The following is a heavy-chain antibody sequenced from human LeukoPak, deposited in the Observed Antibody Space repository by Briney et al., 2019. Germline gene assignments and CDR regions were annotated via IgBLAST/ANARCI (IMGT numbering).Heavy chain of an antibody. J-gene: IGHJ4*02. CDR2: VHPADSDT. Sequence: GESLKISCQGSGYRFTRYWIGWVRQMPRKGLEWMGIVHPADSDTRYSTSFEGQVTISVDKSINTTYLQWSSLEASDTAIYYCARQGKRGVYDYVWGSYRYPDYWGQGTLVTVSS. CDR1: GYRFTRYW. V-gene: IGHV5-51*01. D-gene: IGHD3-16*02. CDR3: ARQGKRGVYDYVWGSYRYPDY.